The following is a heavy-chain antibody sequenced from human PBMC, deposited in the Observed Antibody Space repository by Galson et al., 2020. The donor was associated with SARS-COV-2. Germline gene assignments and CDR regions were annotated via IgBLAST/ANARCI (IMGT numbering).Heavy chain of an antibody. D-gene: IGHD6-19*01. J-gene: IGHJ4*02. CDR3: AAGPLWLAADF. V-gene: IGHV1-58*01. CDR1: GFRFNDSA. Sequence: SVKVSCKASGFRFNDSAVQWVRRVRGQRLEWIGWIVVSSGNTNYAQMFQQRVTLKTDMSTSTAYMELNSLTSDDTAVYYCAAGPLWLAADFWGQGTLVTVSS. CDR2: IVVSSGNT.